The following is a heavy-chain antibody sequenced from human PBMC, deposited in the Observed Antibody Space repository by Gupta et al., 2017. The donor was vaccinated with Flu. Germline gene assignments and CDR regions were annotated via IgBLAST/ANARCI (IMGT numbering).Heavy chain of an antibody. D-gene: IGHD6-13*01. J-gene: IGHJ4*02. CDR3: ARGGSSWSDY. CDR2: IWYDGSNK. V-gene: IGHV3-33*01. Sequence: HWVRQAPGKGPEWVAVIWYDGSNKDYADSVKGRFTISRDNSKNTLYLQMNSLRAEDTAVYYCARGGSSWSDYWGQGTLVTVSS.